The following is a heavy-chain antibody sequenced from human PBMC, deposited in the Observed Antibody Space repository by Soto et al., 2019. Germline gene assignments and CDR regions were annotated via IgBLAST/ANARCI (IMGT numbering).Heavy chain of an antibody. D-gene: IGHD2-2*02. V-gene: IGHV1-2*04. J-gene: IGHJ6*02. CDR3: ARGGYCSSTSCYTIADYYYYYGMDV. CDR2: INPNSGGT. Sequence: ASVKVSCKASGYTFTGYYMHWVRQAPGQGLEWMGWINPNSGGTNYAQKSQGWVTMTRDTSISTAYMELSRLRSDDTAVYYCARGGYCSSTSCYTIADYYYYYGMDVWGQGTTVTVSS. CDR1: GYTFTGYY.